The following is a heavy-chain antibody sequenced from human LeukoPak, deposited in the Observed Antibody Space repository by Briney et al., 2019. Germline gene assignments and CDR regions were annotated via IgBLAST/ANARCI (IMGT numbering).Heavy chain of an antibody. Sequence: SVKVSCKASGYTFTGYYMHWVRQAPGQGLEWMGGIIPIFGTANYAQKFQGRVTITADESTSTAYMELSSLRSEDAAVYYCASARETYYYDSRRLGAFDIWGQGTMVTVSS. D-gene: IGHD3-22*01. CDR3: ASARETYYYDSRRLGAFDI. CDR1: GYTFTGYY. CDR2: IIPIFGTA. V-gene: IGHV1-69*13. J-gene: IGHJ3*02.